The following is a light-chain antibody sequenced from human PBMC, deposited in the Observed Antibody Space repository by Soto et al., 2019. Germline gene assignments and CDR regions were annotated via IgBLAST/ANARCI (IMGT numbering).Light chain of an antibody. CDR2: GAS. V-gene: IGKV3-20*01. J-gene: IGKJ1*01. CDR3: QQYDTSPRT. CDR1: QSVNSNY. Sequence: EIVLTQSPGTLSLSPGERATLSCRASQSVNSNYLAWYQQKPGQGRRPLMYGASSRATGIPDRFSGSGSGTDFTLTISRLEPEDFAVYYCQQYDTSPRTFGQGTKVEIK.